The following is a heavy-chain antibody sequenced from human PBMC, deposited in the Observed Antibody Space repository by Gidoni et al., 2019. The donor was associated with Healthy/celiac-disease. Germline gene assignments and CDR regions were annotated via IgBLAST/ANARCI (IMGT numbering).Heavy chain of an antibody. CDR1: GGSISSYY. D-gene: IGHD3-16*01. CDR3: ARDRGSGAYYEH. J-gene: IGHJ4*02. Sequence: QVQLQESGPELVKPSENLSLTCTVSGGSISSYYWSWIRQPPGKGLEWIGYIYYSGSTNYNPSLKSRVTISVDTSKNQFSLKLSSVTAADTAVYYCARDRGSGAYYEHWGQGTLVTVSS. CDR2: IYYSGST. V-gene: IGHV4-59*01.